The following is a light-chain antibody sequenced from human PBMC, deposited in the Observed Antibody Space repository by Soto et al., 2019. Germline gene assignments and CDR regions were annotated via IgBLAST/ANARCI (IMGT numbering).Light chain of an antibody. CDR2: YNN. J-gene: IGLJ2*01. V-gene: IGLV1-51*01. CDR1: SSNIGNNY. Sequence: QSVLTQPPSVSAAPGQKVTISCSGSSSNIGNNYVSWYQQLPGTAPKLLIYYNNKRPSAIPDRFSGSTSGTSATLGITGLPTGDEADYYCGTWDSSLSAVVFGAGSKLTVL. CDR3: GTWDSSLSAVV.